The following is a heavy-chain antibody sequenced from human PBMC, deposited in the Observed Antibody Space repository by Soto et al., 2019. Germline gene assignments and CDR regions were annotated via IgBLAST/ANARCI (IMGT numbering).Heavy chain of an antibody. CDR1: GYSFTSYW. CDR3: ARLFFGWSTNRYFDS. D-gene: IGHD2-15*01. J-gene: IGHJ4*02. CDR2: IYPGDSDT. V-gene: IGHV5-51*01. Sequence: GESLKISCKGSGYSFTSYWIGWVRQMPGKGLEWMGIIYPGDSDTRYSPSFQGQVTISADKSISTAYLQWSSLKASDTAMYYRARLFFGWSTNRYFDSWGQGTLVTVSS.